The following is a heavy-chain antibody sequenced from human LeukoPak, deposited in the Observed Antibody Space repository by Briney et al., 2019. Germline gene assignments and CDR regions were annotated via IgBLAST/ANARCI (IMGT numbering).Heavy chain of an antibody. CDR3: ARVQRQLWFGEFDY. Sequence: GGSLRLSCAASGFTFSSYAMTWVRQAPGKGLEWVPAMSGSGGSTYYADSVKGRFTISRDNSKNTMSLQMNSLRADDTAVYFCARVQRQLWFGEFDYWGQGTLVTVSS. D-gene: IGHD3-10*01. V-gene: IGHV3-23*01. CDR2: MSGSGGST. CDR1: GFTFSSYA. J-gene: IGHJ4*02.